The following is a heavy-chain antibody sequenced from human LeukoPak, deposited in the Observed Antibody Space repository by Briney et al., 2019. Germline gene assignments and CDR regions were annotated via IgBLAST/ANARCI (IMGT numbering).Heavy chain of an antibody. V-gene: IGHV1-24*01. D-gene: IGHD1-1*01. CDR2: FDPEDGET. Sequence: ASVKVSCKVSGYTLTELSMHWVRQAPGKGLEWMGGFDPEDGETIYAQKFQGRVTMTRDTSISTAYMELSRLRSDDTAVYYCARPLRRTDGYDPWGQGTLVTVSS. J-gene: IGHJ5*02. CDR3: ARPLRRTDGYDP. CDR1: GYTLTELS.